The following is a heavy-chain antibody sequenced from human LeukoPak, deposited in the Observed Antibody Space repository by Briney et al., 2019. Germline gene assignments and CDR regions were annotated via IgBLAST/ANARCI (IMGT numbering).Heavy chain of an antibody. CDR2: IIPIFGTA. D-gene: IGHD2-2*01. CDR1: GGTFSSYA. V-gene: IGHV1-69*13. CDR3: ARNGVGEYQLRLYYMDV. J-gene: IGHJ6*03. Sequence: VKVSCKASGGTFSSYAISWVRQAPGQGLEWMGGIIPIFGTANYAQKFQGRVTITTDESTSTAYMELSSLRSEDTAVYYCARNGVGEYQLRLYYMDVGGKGTTVTVSS.